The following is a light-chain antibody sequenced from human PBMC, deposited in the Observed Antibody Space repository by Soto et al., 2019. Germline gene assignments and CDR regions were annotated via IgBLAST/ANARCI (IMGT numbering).Light chain of an antibody. CDR3: QQSYTTPYT. Sequence: DIQMTQSPSSLSASVGDRITITCRACHTIKTFLNWYEKKPGKAPKLLIYAASTLQSGVPSRFSGSGSGTDFTLTVSSLQPEDFATYFCQQSYTTPYTFGQGTKLEIK. V-gene: IGKV1-39*01. J-gene: IGKJ2*01. CDR2: AAS. CDR1: HTIKTF.